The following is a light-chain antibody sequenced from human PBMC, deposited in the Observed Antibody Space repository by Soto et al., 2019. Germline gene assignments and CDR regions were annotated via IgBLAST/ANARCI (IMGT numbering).Light chain of an antibody. CDR1: QSMNNW. V-gene: IGKV1-5*03. Sequence: DIQMTQSPSTLSASVGDRVTITCRASQSMNNWLAWYQQRPGTAPKLLIYKASTLQTGVPSRFSGSASGTEFTLTISSLQPDDFATYYCQQYNSYPHTFGQGTKLEIK. J-gene: IGKJ2*01. CDR3: QQYNSYPHT. CDR2: KAS.